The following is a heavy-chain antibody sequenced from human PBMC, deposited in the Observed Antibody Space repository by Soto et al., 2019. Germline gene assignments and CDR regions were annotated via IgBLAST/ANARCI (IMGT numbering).Heavy chain of an antibody. Sequence: QVQLQESGPGLVKPSETLSLTCTVSGGSISSYYWSWIRQPPGKGLEWIGYIYYSGSTNYNPSLKSRVTTSVDTSKNQFSLKLSSVTAADTAVYYCARVLFGGPSSGYYSYYFDYWGQGTLVTVSS. CDR3: ARVLFGGPSSGYYSYYFDY. CDR2: IYYSGST. D-gene: IGHD3-22*01. V-gene: IGHV4-59*01. J-gene: IGHJ4*02. CDR1: GGSISSYY.